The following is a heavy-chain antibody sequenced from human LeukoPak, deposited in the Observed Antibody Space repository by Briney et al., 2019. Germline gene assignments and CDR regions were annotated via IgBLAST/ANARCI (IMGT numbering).Heavy chain of an antibody. CDR3: ARATYRVVGRGAFDI. D-gene: IGHD1-26*01. CDR1: GFIFSRYG. Sequence: QSGGSLRLSCGASGFIFSRYGMSSVRQAPGKGLEWVSAISGSGGTTYYADSVKGRYHISRDNAKNSLYLQMNSLRVEDTAVYYGARATYRVVGRGAFDIWGQGTMVTVSS. V-gene: IGHV3-23*01. J-gene: IGHJ3*02. CDR2: ISGSGGTT.